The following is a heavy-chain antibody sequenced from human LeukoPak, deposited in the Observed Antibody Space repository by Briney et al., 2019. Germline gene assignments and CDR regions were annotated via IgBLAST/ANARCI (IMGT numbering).Heavy chain of an antibody. CDR1: DSSISSYY. V-gene: IGHV4-59*01. D-gene: IGHD3-3*01. Sequence: SETMTLSSTVADSSISSYYWRWIQKPPGRVLEWSGYIYYSWSTNYNPSLKSRVTISVDKSKNQSSLKLSSVTAADTAVYYCAKGKECWSGYYQSWGMDVWGQGTTVTASS. J-gene: IGHJ6*02. CDR2: IYYSWST. CDR3: AKGKECWSGYYQSWGMDV.